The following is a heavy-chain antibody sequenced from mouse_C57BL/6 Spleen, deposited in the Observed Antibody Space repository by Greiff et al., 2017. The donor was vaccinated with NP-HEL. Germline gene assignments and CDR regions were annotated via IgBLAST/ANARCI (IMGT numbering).Heavy chain of an antibody. CDR3: ARIGDYDYDGAMDY. CDR1: GFSLTSYG. Sequence: QVQLKESGPGLVQPSQRLSITCTVSGFSLTSYGVHWVRQSPGKGLEWLGVIWSGGSTDYNAAFISRLSISKDNSKSQVFFKMNSLQADDTAIYYCARIGDYDYDGAMDYWGQGTSVTVSS. V-gene: IGHV2-2*01. J-gene: IGHJ4*01. D-gene: IGHD2-4*01. CDR2: IWSGGST.